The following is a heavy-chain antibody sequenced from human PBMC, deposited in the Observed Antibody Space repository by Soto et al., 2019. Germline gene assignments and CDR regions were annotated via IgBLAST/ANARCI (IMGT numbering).Heavy chain of an antibody. CDR2: ISGSGGST. CDR3: ADSHSGSYYYNY. V-gene: IGHV3-23*01. Sequence: GGSLRLSCAASGFTFSSYAMSWVRQAPGKGLEWVSAISGSGGSTYYADSVKGRFTISRDNSKNTLYLQMNSLRAEDTAVYYCADSHSGSYYYNYWGQGTLVTVSS. CDR1: GFTFSSYA. J-gene: IGHJ4*02. D-gene: IGHD1-26*01.